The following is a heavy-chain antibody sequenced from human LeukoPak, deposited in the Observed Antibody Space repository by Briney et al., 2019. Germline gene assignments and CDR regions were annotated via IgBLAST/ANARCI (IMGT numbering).Heavy chain of an antibody. CDR2: INPSGGST. J-gene: IGHJ4*02. CDR1: GYTFTSYY. D-gene: IGHD6-13*01. V-gene: IGHV1-46*01. Sequence: ASVKVSCKASGYTFTSYYMHWVRQAPGQGLEWMGIINPSGGSTSYAQKFQGRVTMTRATSTSTVYMELSSLRSEDTAVYYCIAAAGTSDDYWGQGTLVTVSS. CDR3: IAAAGTSDDY.